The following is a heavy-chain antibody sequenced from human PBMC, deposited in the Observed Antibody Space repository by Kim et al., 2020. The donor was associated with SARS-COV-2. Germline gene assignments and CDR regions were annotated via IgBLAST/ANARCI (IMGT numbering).Heavy chain of an antibody. Sequence: GGSLRLSCAASGFTFSNSPMSWVRQAPGKGLEWVSTIDGRGATTYYPGSVKGRFTISRDNSKNRLYLQMNNLRAEDTAVYFCAKSGQLDYWGQGTLVTVPS. CDR2: IDGRGATT. V-gene: IGHV3-23*01. J-gene: IGHJ4*02. CDR1: GFTFSNSP. CDR3: AKSGQLDY. D-gene: IGHD5-12*01.